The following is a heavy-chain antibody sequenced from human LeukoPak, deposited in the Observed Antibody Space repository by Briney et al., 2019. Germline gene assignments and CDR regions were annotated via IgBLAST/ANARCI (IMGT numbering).Heavy chain of an antibody. CDR3: ARTVDSGSYGTDAFDI. J-gene: IGHJ3*02. CDR1: GGSISSYY. CDR2: TYYSGST. V-gene: IGHV4-59*01. Sequence: SETLSLTCTVSGGSISSYYWSWIRQPPGKGLEWIGFTYYSGSTHYKPSLKSRGTISVDTSKNQFSLKLSSVTAADTAVYYCARTVDSGSYGTDAFDIWGQGTMVTVSS. D-gene: IGHD1-26*01.